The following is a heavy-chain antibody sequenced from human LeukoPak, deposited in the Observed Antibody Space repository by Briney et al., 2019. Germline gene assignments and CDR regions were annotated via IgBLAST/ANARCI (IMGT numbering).Heavy chain of an antibody. CDR1: GFIFSSYS. CDR2: ISSFSTYI. CDR3: ARDISPSKHPVKWFDP. Sequence: PGGSLRLSCTASGFIFSSYSMNWVRQAPGKGLEWVSSISSFSTYIYYADSMKGRFTISRDNAKNSLYLQMNSLRAEDTAVYYCARDISPSKHPVKWFDPWGQGTLVTVSS. J-gene: IGHJ5*02. V-gene: IGHV3-21*01.